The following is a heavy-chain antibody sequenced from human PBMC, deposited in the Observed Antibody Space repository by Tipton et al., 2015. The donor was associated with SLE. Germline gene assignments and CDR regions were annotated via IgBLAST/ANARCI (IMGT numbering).Heavy chain of an antibody. V-gene: IGHV4-39*07. Sequence: TLSLTCTVSRGSISSSSLYWGWIRQPPGKGLEWMGSMNYRGRAYYNPSLQSRITISVDTSKNQFSLRLSSVTAADTAVYYCARHRAMATVTDYFDNWGQGTLVTVSS. CDR3: ARHRAMATVTDYFDN. J-gene: IGHJ4*02. CDR1: RGSISSSSLY. D-gene: IGHD5-24*01. CDR2: MNYRGRA.